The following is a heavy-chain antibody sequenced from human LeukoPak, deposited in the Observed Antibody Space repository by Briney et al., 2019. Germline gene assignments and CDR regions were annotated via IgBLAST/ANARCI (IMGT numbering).Heavy chain of an antibody. J-gene: IGHJ6*02. CDR2: IRTSAEGANYA. V-gene: IGHV3-48*02. CDR3: ARVRGNYGMDV. Sequence: GGSLRLSCATSGFSFTDYPMNWVRQAPGKGLEWVSNIRTSAEGANYAYYADSVKGRITISRDNAKNSLYLQMNSLRDEDTAVYYCARVRGNYGMDVWGQGTTVTVSS. CDR1: GFSFTDYP.